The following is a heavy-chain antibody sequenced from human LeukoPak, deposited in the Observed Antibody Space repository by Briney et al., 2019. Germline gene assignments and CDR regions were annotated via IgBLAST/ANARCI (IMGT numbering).Heavy chain of an antibody. J-gene: IGHJ4*02. D-gene: IGHD1-26*01. Sequence: PSETLSLTCTVSGGSISSYYWSWIRQPPGKGLEWIGYIYYSGSTNYNPSLKSQVTISVDTSKNQFSLKLSSVTAADTAVYYCARVPRQSGSYYFDYWGQGTLVTVSS. CDR3: ARVPRQSGSYYFDY. CDR2: IYYSGST. CDR1: GGSISSYY. V-gene: IGHV4-59*01.